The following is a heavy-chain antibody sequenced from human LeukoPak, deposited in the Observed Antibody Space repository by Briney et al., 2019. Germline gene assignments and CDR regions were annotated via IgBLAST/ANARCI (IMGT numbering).Heavy chain of an antibody. CDR2: ISYDGSNK. CDR1: GFTFSSYA. Sequence: GGSLTLYCAASGFTFSSYAMHWVRQVPGKGLEWVAVISYDGSNKYYADSVKGRFTISRDNSKNTLYLQMNSLRAEDTAVYYCARDKAVAGPYYYYYYGMDVWGQGTTVTVSS. J-gene: IGHJ6*02. V-gene: IGHV3-30-3*01. CDR3: ARDKAVAGPYYYYYYGMDV. D-gene: IGHD6-19*01.